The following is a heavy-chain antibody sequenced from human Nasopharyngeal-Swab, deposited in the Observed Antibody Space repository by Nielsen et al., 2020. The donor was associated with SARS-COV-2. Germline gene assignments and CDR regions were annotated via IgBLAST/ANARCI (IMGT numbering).Heavy chain of an antibody. CDR1: GFTFSSYA. CDR2: ISGSGGST. V-gene: IGHV3-23*01. D-gene: IGHD2-21*02. J-gene: IGHJ4*02. CDR3: AKDLAYCGGDCYSGFDY. Sequence: GGSLRLSCAASGFTFSSYAMSWVRQAPGKGLEWVSAISGSGGSTYYADSVKGRFTISRDNSKNTLYPQMNSLRAEDTAVYYCAKDLAYCGGDCYSGFDYWGQGTLVTVSS.